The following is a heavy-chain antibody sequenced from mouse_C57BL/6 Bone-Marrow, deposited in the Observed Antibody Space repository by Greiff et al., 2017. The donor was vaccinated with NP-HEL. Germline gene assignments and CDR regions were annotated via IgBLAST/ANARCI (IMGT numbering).Heavy chain of an antibody. CDR1: GYTFTGYC. D-gene: IGHD1-1*01. CDR2: INPYNGGT. Sequence: EVQLQQSGPVLVKPGASVKMSCKASGYTFTGYCMNWVKQSPGKSLEWIGVINPYNGGTSYNQKFKGKATLTVDKSSSTAYMELNSLTSEDSAVYYCARHYYGSKGYWGEGTTLTVSP. J-gene: IGHJ2*01. V-gene: IGHV1-19*01. CDR3: ARHYYGSKGY.